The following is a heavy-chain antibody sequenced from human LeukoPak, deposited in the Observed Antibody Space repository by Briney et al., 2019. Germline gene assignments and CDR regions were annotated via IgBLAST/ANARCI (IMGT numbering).Heavy chain of an antibody. CDR2: IYYSGST. D-gene: IGHD3-3*01. V-gene: IGHV4-59*01. Sequence: SETLSLTCTVSGGSISSYYWSWIRQPPGKGLDWLGYIYYSGSTNYNPSLKSRVTISVDTSKNQFSLKLSSVTAADTAVYYCARVRHYDFWSGYYNAFDPWGQGTLVTVSS. CDR3: ARVRHYDFWSGYYNAFDP. CDR1: GGSISSYY. J-gene: IGHJ5*02.